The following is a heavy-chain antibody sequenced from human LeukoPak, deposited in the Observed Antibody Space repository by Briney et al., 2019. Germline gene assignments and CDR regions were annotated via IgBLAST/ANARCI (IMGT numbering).Heavy chain of an antibody. CDR3: ARLATPSTMAARGRSWFES. J-gene: IGHJ5*01. CDR2: IYYTVST. Sequence: PSQTLCLTCAVSGGSLRGGGYSWSWIRQPPGKGLEWIGYIYYTVSTNYSPSLKSPVTISVDTSKIQFSLKVSSVTAADTAVYYCARLATPSTMAARGRSWFESWGQGTLVTVSS. D-gene: IGHD6-6*01. CDR1: GGSLRGGGYS. V-gene: IGHV4-30-4*07.